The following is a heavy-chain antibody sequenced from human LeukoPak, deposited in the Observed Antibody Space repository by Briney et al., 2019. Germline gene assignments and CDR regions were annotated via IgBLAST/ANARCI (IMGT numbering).Heavy chain of an antibody. Sequence: GGSLRLSCAASGFTFSSYAMSWVRQAPGKGLEWVSAISGSGGSTYYADSVKGRFTISRDNSKSTLFLQMNSLRADDTAVYYCVKGGYCSSTTCSNTPFDYWGQGTLVTVSP. J-gene: IGHJ4*02. V-gene: IGHV3-23*01. D-gene: IGHD2-2*01. CDR3: VKGGYCSSTTCSNTPFDY. CDR1: GFTFSSYA. CDR2: ISGSGGST.